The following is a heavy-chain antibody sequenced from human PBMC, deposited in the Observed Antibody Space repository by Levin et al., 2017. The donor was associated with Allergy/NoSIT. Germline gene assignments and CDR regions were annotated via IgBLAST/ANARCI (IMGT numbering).Heavy chain of an antibody. CDR3: ARVAGYSYGYYFDY. D-gene: IGHD5-18*01. Sequence: SCAVSGGSISSGGYSWSWIRQPPGKGLEWIWNIYLSGSTYYNPSLKSRVTISVDRSKNQFSLNLSSVTAADTAVYYCARVAGYSYGYYFDYWGQGTLVTVSS. CDR2: IYLSGST. V-gene: IGHV4-30-2*01. CDR1: GGSISSGGYS. J-gene: IGHJ4*02.